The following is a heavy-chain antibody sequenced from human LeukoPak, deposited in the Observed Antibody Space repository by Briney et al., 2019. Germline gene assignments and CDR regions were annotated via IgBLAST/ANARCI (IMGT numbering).Heavy chain of an antibody. V-gene: IGHV3-23*01. Sequence: GGSLRLSCAASGFTFSSYAMSWVRQAPGKGLEWVSAISGSGGSTYYADSVKGRFTISRDNSKNTLYLQVNSLRAEDTAVYYCAKDRGPLLWFGELMGSFDYWGQGTLVTVSS. CDR2: ISGSGGST. J-gene: IGHJ4*02. D-gene: IGHD3-10*01. CDR3: AKDRGPLLWFGELMGSFDY. CDR1: GFTFSSYA.